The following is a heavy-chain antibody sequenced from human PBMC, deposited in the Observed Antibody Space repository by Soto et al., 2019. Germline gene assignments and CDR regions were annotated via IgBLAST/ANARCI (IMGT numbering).Heavy chain of an antibody. V-gene: IGHV5-51*01. Sequence: GESLKISCKGSGYSFNTNWIGWVRQMPGKGLEWMGVIYPGDSDTRYSPSFQGQVAISADKSINTAYLQWSSLKASDTAMYYCARHSGVAEDGTDWGQGTLVTVSS. CDR1: GYSFNTNW. CDR3: ARHSGVAEDGTD. CDR2: IYPGDSDT. J-gene: IGHJ1*01. D-gene: IGHD6-13*01.